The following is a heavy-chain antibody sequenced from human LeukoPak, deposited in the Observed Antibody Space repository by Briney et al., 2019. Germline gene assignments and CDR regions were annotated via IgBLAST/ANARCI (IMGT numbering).Heavy chain of an antibody. Sequence: PGGSLRLSCAASGFTFSSYGMHWVRQAPGKGLEWVAFIRYDGSNKYYADSVKGRFIISRDNSKNTLYLQMNSLRAEDTAVYYCARIITMVRGVIIRYYYYYMDVWGKGTTVTISS. CDR2: IRYDGSNK. J-gene: IGHJ6*03. CDR3: ARIITMVRGVIIRYYYYYMDV. D-gene: IGHD3-10*01. V-gene: IGHV3-30*02. CDR1: GFTFSSYG.